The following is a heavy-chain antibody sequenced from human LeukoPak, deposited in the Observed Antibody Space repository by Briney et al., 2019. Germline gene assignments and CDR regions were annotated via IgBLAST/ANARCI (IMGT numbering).Heavy chain of an antibody. Sequence: PSETLSLTCTVSGGSISSSSYYWGWIRQPPGKGLEWIGSIYYSGSTYYNPSLKSRVTISVDTSKNQFSLKLSSVTAADTAVYYCARKLTAMVSDWYFDLWGRGTLVTVSS. J-gene: IGHJ2*01. CDR1: GGSISSSSYY. V-gene: IGHV4-39*07. CDR3: ARKLTAMVSDWYFDL. D-gene: IGHD5-18*01. CDR2: IYYSGST.